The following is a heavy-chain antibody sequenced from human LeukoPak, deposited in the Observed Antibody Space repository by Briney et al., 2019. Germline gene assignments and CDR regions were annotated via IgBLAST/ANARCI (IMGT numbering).Heavy chain of an antibody. J-gene: IGHJ6*03. CDR1: GYTFTSYD. Sequence: ASVKVSCKASGYTFTSYDINWVRQATGQGLEWRGWMNPNSGNTGYAQKFQGRVTMTRNTSISTAYMELSSLRSEDTAMYYCARAPEWGKSNYYYYMDDWGKGTTVTVSS. D-gene: IGHD1-26*01. CDR2: MNPNSGNT. V-gene: IGHV1-8*01. CDR3: ARAPEWGKSNYYYYMDD.